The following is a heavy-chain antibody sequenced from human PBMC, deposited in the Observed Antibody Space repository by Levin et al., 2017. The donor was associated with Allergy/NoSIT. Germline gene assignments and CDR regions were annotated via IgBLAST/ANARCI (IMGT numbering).Heavy chain of an antibody. J-gene: IGHJ4*02. D-gene: IGHD5-18*01. V-gene: IGHV5-51*01. CDR2: IYPGDSDT. Sequence: GESLKISCKGSGYSFTSYWIGWVRQMPGKGLEWMGIIYPGDSDTRYSPSFQGQVTISADKSISTAYLQWSSLKASDTAMYYCARHWNSYGYPPVPLDYWGQGTLVTVSS. CDR1: GYSFTSYW. CDR3: ARHWNSYGYPPVPLDY.